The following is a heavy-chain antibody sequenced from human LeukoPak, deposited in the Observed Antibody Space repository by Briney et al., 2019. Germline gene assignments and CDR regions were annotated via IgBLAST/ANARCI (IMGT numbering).Heavy chain of an antibody. V-gene: IGHV3-9*01. CDR3: AKESYCSGGSCYYGMDV. Sequence: GGSLRLSCAASGFTFVDYAMHWVRQAPGKGLEWVSGISWNSGSIGYADSVKGRFTISRDNAKNSLYLQMNSLRAEDTALYYCAKESYCSGGSCYYGMDVWGQGTTVTVSS. D-gene: IGHD2-15*01. CDR2: ISWNSGSI. J-gene: IGHJ6*02. CDR1: GFTFVDYA.